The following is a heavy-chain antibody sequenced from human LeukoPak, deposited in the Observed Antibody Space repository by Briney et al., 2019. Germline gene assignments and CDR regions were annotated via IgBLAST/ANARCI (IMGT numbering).Heavy chain of an antibody. V-gene: IGHV1-2*02. Sequence: ASVKVSCKASGYTFTGYYMHWVRQAPGQGLEWMGWINPNNSDTKYGQNFQGRVTMTRDTSISTAYMELSRLRSDDTAVYYCARRRKRLNWFDPWGQGTLVTVSS. CDR3: ARRRKRLNWFDP. D-gene: IGHD1-14*01. CDR2: INPNNSDT. J-gene: IGHJ5*02. CDR1: GYTFTGYY.